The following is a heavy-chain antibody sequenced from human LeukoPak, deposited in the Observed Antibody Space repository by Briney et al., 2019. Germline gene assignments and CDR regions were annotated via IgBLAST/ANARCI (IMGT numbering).Heavy chain of an antibody. J-gene: IGHJ4*02. Sequence: GASVKVSCKASGGTFSSYAISWVRQAPGQGLEWMGGIIPIFGTANYAQKFQGRVTITADKSTSTAYMELRSLRSDDTAVYYCARVLPTYYYDSSGLFPDYWGQGTLVTVSS. CDR3: ARVLPTYYYDSSGLFPDY. CDR1: GGTFSSYA. D-gene: IGHD3-22*01. CDR2: IIPIFGTA. V-gene: IGHV1-69*06.